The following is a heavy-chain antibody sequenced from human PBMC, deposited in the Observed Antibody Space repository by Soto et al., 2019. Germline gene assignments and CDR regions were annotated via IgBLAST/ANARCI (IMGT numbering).Heavy chain of an antibody. CDR2: IYHSGSP. CDR1: GDSISSSNW. D-gene: IGHD6-13*01. CDR3: LRDLGYSSNYFDY. Sequence: PSETLSLTCAVSGDSISSSNWWSWVRQPPGKGLEWIGEIYHSGSPNYNPSLKSRVTISVDKSKNQFSLKLSSVTAEDTAVYYCLRDLGYSSNYFDYWGQXTLVTVSS. J-gene: IGHJ4*02. V-gene: IGHV4-4*02.